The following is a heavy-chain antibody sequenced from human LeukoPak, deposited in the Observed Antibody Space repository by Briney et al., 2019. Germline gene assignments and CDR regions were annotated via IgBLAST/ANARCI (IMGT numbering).Heavy chain of an antibody. D-gene: IGHD3-9*01. CDR3: ARDGDILTGHFNY. V-gene: IGHV3-7*03. CDR2: IKQDESEK. CDR1: GFTFSTYS. J-gene: IGHJ4*02. Sequence: PGGSLRLSCAASGFTFSTYSMNWVRQAPGKGLEWVANIKQDESEKYYVESVKGRFTISRDNAKNSLYLQMNSLRAEDTAVYYCARDGDILTGHFNYWGQGTLVTVSS.